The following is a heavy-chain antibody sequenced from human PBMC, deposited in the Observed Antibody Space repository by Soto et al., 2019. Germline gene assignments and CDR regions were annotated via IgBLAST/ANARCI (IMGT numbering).Heavy chain of an antibody. Sequence: SETLSLTCIVSGGSISSGDYYWSWIRQPPGKGLEWIGYIYYSGSTYYNPSLKSRVTISVDTSKNQFSLKLSSVTAADTAVYYCAGACGSGYHYYFDYWGQGTLVTVSS. CDR1: GGSISSGDYY. J-gene: IGHJ4*02. CDR2: IYYSGST. D-gene: IGHD3-22*01. CDR3: AGACGSGYHYYFDY. V-gene: IGHV4-30-4*01.